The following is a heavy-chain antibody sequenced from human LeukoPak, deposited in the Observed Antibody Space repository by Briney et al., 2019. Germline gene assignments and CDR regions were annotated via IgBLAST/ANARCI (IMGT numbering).Heavy chain of an antibody. D-gene: IGHD4-23*01. J-gene: IGHJ4*02. V-gene: IGHV1-18*01. CDR1: GYTFTSYG. Sequence: ASVKVSCKASGYTFTSYGISWVRQAPGQGLEWMGWISAYNGNTNYAQKLQGRVTMTTDTSTSTAYMELRSLRSDDTAVYYCARDPRLHDYGGSRDLDYWGQGTLVTVSS. CDR2: ISAYNGNT. CDR3: ARDPRLHDYGGSRDLDY.